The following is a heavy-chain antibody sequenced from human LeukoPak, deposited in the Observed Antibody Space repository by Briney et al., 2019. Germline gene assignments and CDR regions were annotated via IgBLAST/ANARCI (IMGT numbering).Heavy chain of an antibody. D-gene: IGHD3-22*01. CDR2: ISTYNGNT. Sequence: ASVKVSCKASGYTFTSYGISWVRQAPGQGLEWMGWISTYNGNTKYAQKFQGRVTMTSDTSTSTAYMEVRSLRSDDTAVYYCATFAWSNSGHYHYDAFDIWGQGTMVIVSS. CDR1: GYTFTSYG. CDR3: ATFAWSNSGHYHYDAFDI. J-gene: IGHJ3*02. V-gene: IGHV1-18*01.